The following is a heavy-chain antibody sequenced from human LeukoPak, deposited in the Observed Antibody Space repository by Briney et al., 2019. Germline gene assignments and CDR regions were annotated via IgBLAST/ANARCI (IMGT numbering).Heavy chain of an antibody. CDR3: ARVTYYGGNSKSDAFDI. J-gene: IGHJ3*02. CDR1: GGSFSGYY. V-gene: IGHV4-59*01. CDR2: IHYSGST. D-gene: IGHD4-23*01. Sequence: SETLSLTCAVYGGSFSGYYWSWIRQPPGKGLEWIGYIHYSGSTNYNPSLKSRVTISVDTSKNQFSLKLSSVTAADTAVYYCARVTYYGGNSKSDAFDIWGQGTMVTVSS.